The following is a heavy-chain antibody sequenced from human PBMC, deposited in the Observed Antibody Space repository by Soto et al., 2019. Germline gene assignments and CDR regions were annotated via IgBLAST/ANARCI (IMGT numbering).Heavy chain of an antibody. Sequence: PGGSLRLSCAASGFIFSSHAMHWVRQAPGRGLEWVALISPDGSNEYYRDSVKGRFTIARDNSKETMAVEMHSLRVEDTGVYFCAREREVGARVFYYYGLDVWGQGTTVTVSS. CDR3: AREREVGARVFYYYGLDV. CDR1: GFIFSSHA. CDR2: ISPDGSNE. D-gene: IGHD1-26*01. J-gene: IGHJ6*02. V-gene: IGHV3-30-3*01.